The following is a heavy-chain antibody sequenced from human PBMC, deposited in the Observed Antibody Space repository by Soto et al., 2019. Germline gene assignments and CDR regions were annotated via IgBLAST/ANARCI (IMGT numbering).Heavy chain of an antibody. CDR1: GDTFTTNS. CDR3: ARGLLYATTYFDY. CDR2: IIPVVGTT. J-gene: IGHJ4*02. Sequence: QVQLVQSGAEVKKPGSSVKVSCKASGDTFTTNSLNWVRQAPGQGLEWMGGIIPVVGTTKYAQKYQDRVTITGDKSTNTSYMELRSLRSDDTAVYYCARGLLYATTYFDYWGQGTPVTLSS. D-gene: IGHD2-8*01. V-gene: IGHV1-69*06.